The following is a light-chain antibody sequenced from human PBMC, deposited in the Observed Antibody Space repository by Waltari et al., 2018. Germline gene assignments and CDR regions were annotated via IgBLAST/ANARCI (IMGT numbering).Light chain of an antibody. Sequence: SSELTQDPGVSVAWGQTVRITCQGDSLRLYYARWCRQKPGQAPVLLIYGKNNRPSGIPDRFSASSSGETASLTITGAQAEDEAYYNCTSRDISGDVVFGGGTKLTVL. J-gene: IGLJ2*01. CDR2: GKN. CDR1: SLRLYY. CDR3: TSRDISGDVV. V-gene: IGLV3-19*01.